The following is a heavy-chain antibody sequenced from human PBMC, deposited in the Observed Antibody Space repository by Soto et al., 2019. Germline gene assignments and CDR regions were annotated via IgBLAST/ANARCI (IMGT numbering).Heavy chain of an antibody. CDR3: AIGAREGRGSSWYMDY. Sequence: QVQLVESGGGVVQPGRSLRLSCAASGFTFSSYAMHWVRQAPGKGLEWVAVISYDGSNKNYADSVKGRFTISRDNSKNTLYLQMNSLRAEDTAVYYCAIGAREGRGSSWYMDYWGQGTLVTVSS. D-gene: IGHD6-13*01. J-gene: IGHJ4*02. CDR1: GFTFSSYA. CDR2: ISYDGSNK. V-gene: IGHV3-30-3*01.